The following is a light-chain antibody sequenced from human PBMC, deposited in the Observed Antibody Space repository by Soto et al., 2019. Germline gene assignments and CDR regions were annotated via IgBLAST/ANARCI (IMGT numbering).Light chain of an antibody. CDR2: RNN. CDR1: SSNIGGND. Sequence: QSVLTQPPSVSGTPVQRVTISCSGSSSNIGGNDVYWYQQLPGTAPKLLIYRNNQRPSGVPDRFSGSKSGTSASLAISGLRSDDEADYSCAVWDGSLSRPVFGGGTKLTVL. V-gene: IGLV1-47*01. J-gene: IGLJ2*01. CDR3: AVWDGSLSRPV.